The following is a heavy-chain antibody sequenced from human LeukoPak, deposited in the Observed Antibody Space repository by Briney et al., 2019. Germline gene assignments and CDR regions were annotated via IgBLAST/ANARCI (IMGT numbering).Heavy chain of an antibody. CDR1: GFIFDNYD. V-gene: IGHV3-13*01. CDR2: IGTGGDT. CDR3: VRDYGPGGFGP. D-gene: IGHD3-10*01. J-gene: IGHJ5*02. Sequence: GSLRLSCSVSGFIFDNYDMHWVRQISGEGLEWVAAIGTGGDTYYRDSVKGRFTISRGNAKNSLYLQMNSLRVGDTAVYYCVRDYGPGGFGPWGQGALVTVSS.